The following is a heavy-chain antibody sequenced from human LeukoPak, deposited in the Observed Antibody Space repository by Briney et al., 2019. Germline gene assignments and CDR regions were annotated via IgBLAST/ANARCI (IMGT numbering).Heavy chain of an antibody. V-gene: IGHV3-21*04. CDR3: AKDRGDYGDYDIFDY. CDR2: ISTTSSYI. J-gene: IGHJ4*02. Sequence: SGGSLRLSCAASGFTFSTYIMNWVRQAPGKGLEWVSSISTTSSYIYSADSVKGRFTISRDNSKNTLYLQMNSLRAEDTAVYYCAKDRGDYGDYDIFDYWGQGTLVTVSS. CDR1: GFTFSTYI. D-gene: IGHD4-17*01.